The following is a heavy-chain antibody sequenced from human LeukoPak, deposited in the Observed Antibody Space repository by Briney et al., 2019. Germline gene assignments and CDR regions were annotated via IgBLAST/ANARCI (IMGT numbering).Heavy chain of an antibody. CDR1: GFTFSSYA. V-gene: IGHV3-23*01. CDR2: ISGSGGST. Sequence: PGGSLRLSCAASGFTFSSYAMSWVRQAPGKGLEWVSAISGSGGSTYYADSVKGRFTISRDNSKNTLYLQMNSLRAEDTAVYYCAKGEYSSTWCETDYFDYWGQGTLVTVSS. CDR3: AKGEYSSTWCETDYFDY. J-gene: IGHJ4*02. D-gene: IGHD6-13*01.